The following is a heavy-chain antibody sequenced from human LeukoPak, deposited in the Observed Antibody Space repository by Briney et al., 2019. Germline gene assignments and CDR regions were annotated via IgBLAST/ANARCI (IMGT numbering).Heavy chain of an antibody. V-gene: IGHV4-34*01. D-gene: IGHD6-19*01. CDR3: PRSVGWTHYYYYYGMDV. CDR2: INHSGST. Sequence: SETLSLTCAVYGGSFSGYYWSWIRQPPGKGLEWIGEINHSGSTNYNPSLKSRVTISVDTSKNQFSLKLSSVTAADTAVYYCPRSVGWTHYYYYYGMDVWGQGTTVTVSS. CDR1: GGSFSGYY. J-gene: IGHJ6*02.